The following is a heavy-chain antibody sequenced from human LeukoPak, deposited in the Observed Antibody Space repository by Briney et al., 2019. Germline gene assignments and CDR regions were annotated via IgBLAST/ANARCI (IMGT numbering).Heavy chain of an antibody. J-gene: IGHJ4*02. CDR2: IYYSGST. V-gene: IGHV4-59*01. CDR3: ARDMEGAASFDY. CDR1: GGSISSYY. Sequence: PSETLSLTCTVSGGSISSYYWSWIRQPPGKGLEWIGYIYYSGSTNYNPSLKSRVTISVDTSKNRFSLKLSSVTAADTAVYYCARDMEGAASFDYWGQGTLVTVSS. D-gene: IGHD2-15*01.